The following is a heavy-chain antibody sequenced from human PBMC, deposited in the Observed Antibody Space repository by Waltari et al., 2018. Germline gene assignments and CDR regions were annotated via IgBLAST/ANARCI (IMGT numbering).Heavy chain of an antibody. V-gene: IGHV4-39*01. CDR1: RGSLISCSFY. J-gene: IGHJ4*02. D-gene: IGHD4-17*01. CDR3: ARHKGDYDSVEFDY. CDR2: IYYSGGT. Sequence: LQLQESGPGLVMPSEPLSPTSTVSRGSLISCSFYWAWIRQPPGKGLEWIGSIYYSGGTYYNPSLRSRVTISVDTSKNQFSLKRSSVTAADTAVYYCARHKGDYDSVEFDYWGQGTLVTVSS.